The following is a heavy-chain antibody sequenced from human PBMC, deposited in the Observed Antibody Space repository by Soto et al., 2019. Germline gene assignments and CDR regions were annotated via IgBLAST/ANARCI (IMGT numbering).Heavy chain of an antibody. CDR3: ARGGLIRGVLYY. CDR2: INDSGST. D-gene: IGHD3-10*01. Sequence: QVQLQQWGAGLLKPSETLSLTCAVYDGSSNNYYWSWIRKPPGKGLEWLGEINDSGSTNYNASLKSRVTISEDTSKKQFSLELRFVTAADTAVYYCARGGLIRGVLYYWGQGTLVTVSS. V-gene: IGHV4-34*01. CDR1: DGSSNNYY. J-gene: IGHJ4*02.